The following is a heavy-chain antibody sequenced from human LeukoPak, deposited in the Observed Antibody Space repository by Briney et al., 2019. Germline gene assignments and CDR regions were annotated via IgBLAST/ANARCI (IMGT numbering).Heavy chain of an antibody. D-gene: IGHD6-13*01. Sequence: SETLSLTCTVSGGSISSGDYYWSWIRQPPGKGLEWIGYIYNNGRTYYNPSLKSRVTISVDTSKNLFSLKVSSVTAADAAVYYCARGRSSSWSAFDYWGQGTLVTVSS. CDR3: ARGRSSSWSAFDY. V-gene: IGHV4-30-4*01. CDR2: IYNNGRT. CDR1: GGSISSGDYY. J-gene: IGHJ4*02.